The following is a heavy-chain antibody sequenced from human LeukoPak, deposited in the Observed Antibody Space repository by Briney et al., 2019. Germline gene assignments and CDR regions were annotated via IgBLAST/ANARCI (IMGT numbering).Heavy chain of an antibody. D-gene: IGHD3-10*01. J-gene: IGHJ4*02. Sequence: PSETLSLTCTVSGDSISSFHWSWIRQPAGKGLEWIGRIYTSGSTNYNPSLKSRVTISVDTSKNQVSLKLTSVTAADTAVYYCARNGYGSGSSWWGQGTLVTVSS. CDR3: ARNGYGSGSSW. CDR2: IYTSGST. CDR1: GDSISSFH. V-gene: IGHV4-4*07.